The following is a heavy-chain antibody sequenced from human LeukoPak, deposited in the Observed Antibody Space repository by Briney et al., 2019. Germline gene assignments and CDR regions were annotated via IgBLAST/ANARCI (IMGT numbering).Heavy chain of an antibody. V-gene: IGHV3-7*01. D-gene: IGHD2-2*01. CDR2: IKEDGTRK. CDR1: GFTFSSHW. Sequence: PGGSLRLSCAASGFTFSSHWMTWVRQAPGKGLEWVANIKEDGTRKNYMDSVKGRFTISRDNAKNSLYLQMNSLRAEDTAVYYCARVKSVPAARDSSLGIDYWGQGTLVTVSS. J-gene: IGHJ4*02. CDR3: ARVKSVPAARDSSLGIDY.